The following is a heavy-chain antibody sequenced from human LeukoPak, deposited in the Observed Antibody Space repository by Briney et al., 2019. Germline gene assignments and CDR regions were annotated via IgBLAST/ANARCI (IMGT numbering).Heavy chain of an antibody. D-gene: IGHD1-26*01. CDR1: GYSISSGYY. Sequence: SETLSLTCAVSGYSISSGYYWGWIRQPTGKGLEWIGSIYHSGSTYYNPSLKSRVTISVDTSKNQFSLKLSSVTAADTAVYYCARDRIDSWITRSFYYYYGMDVWGKGTTVTVSS. J-gene: IGHJ6*04. CDR2: IYHSGST. V-gene: IGHV4-38-2*02. CDR3: ARDRIDSWITRSFYYYYGMDV.